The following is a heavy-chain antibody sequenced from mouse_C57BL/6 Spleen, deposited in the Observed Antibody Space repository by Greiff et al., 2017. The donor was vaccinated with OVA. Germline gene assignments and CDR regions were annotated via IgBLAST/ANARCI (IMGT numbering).Heavy chain of an antibody. CDR3: ARDGYDVWFAY. V-gene: IGHV1-54*01. D-gene: IGHD2-2*01. J-gene: IGHJ3*01. CDR2: INPGSGGT. CDR1: GYAFTNYL. Sequence: QVQLQQSGAELVRPGTSVKVSCKASGYAFTNYLIEWVKQRPGQGLEWIGVINPGSGGTNYTEKFKGKATLTADKSSSTAYMQLSSLTSEDSAVYFCARDGYDVWFAYWGQGTLVTVSA.